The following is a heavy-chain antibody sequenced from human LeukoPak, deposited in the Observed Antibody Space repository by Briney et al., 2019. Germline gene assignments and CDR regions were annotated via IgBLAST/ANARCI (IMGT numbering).Heavy chain of an antibody. Sequence: QAGGSLRLSCTASKFTFSHYGMQWVRQAPGKGLEWVAVISSDGSIKVYADSVKGRFTLSRDNSINTVDLQMNSLRAEDTAVYYCVKEYHSRGFGAYFDYWGQGTLVTVSS. CDR3: VKEYHSRGFGAYFDY. D-gene: IGHD3-3*01. V-gene: IGHV3-30*18. CDR1: KFTFSHYG. CDR2: ISSDGSIK. J-gene: IGHJ4*02.